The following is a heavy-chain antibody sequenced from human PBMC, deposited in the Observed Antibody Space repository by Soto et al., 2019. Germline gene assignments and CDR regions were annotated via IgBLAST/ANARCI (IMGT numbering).Heavy chain of an antibody. CDR1: GDSVSSNSAA. Sequence: SQTLSLTCAISGDSVSSNSAAWNWIRQSPSRGLEWLGRTYYRSKWYNDYAVSGKSRITINPDTSKNQFSLQLNSVTPEDTAVYYCARQVPAAQKRNWFDPWGQGTLVTVSS. CDR3: ARQVPAAQKRNWFDP. D-gene: IGHD2-2*01. J-gene: IGHJ5*02. CDR2: TYYRSKWYN. V-gene: IGHV6-1*01.